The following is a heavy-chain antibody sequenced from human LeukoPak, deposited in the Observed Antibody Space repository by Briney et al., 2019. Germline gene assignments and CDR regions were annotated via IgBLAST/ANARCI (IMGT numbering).Heavy chain of an antibody. J-gene: IGHJ5*02. CDR3: ARDYDYYYGSGSYYLVDP. Sequence: GGSLRLSCAASGFTFSSYEMNWVRQAPGKGLEWVSYISSSGSTIYYADSVKGRFTISRDNAKNSLYLQMNSLRAEDTAVYYCARDYDYYYGSGSYYLVDPWGQGTLVTVSS. D-gene: IGHD3-10*01. V-gene: IGHV3-48*03. CDR1: GFTFSSYE. CDR2: ISSSGSTI.